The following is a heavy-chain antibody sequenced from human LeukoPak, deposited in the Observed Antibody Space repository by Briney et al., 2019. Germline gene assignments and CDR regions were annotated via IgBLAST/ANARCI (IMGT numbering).Heavy chain of an antibody. Sequence: GGSLRLSCAASGFTFSNAWMSWVRQAPGKGLEWVGRIKSKTDGGTTDYAAPVKGRFTISRDDSKNTLYLQMNSLKTEDTAVYYCTTGLRDGYRQDYWGQGTLVTVSS. CDR3: TTGLRDGYRQDY. CDR2: IKSKTDGGTT. J-gene: IGHJ4*02. D-gene: IGHD5-24*01. V-gene: IGHV3-15*01. CDR1: GFTFSNAW.